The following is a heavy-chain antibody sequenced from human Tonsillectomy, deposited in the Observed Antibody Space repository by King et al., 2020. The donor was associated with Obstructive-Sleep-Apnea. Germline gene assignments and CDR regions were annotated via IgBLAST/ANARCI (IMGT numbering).Heavy chain of an antibody. CDR1: GFTLEDFA. V-gene: IGHV3-9*01. D-gene: IGHD6-19*01. Sequence: MQLVQSGGGLVQPGMSLRLSCAASGFTLEDFAMHWVRQAPGKGLEWVSGISWNGGDIAHAESVKGRFTISRDNAGNYLYLQVNSLRAEDTALYYCARDYFVTVAGTFDYWGQGTLATVSS. J-gene: IGHJ4*02. CDR3: ARDYFVTVAGTFDY. CDR2: ISWNGGDI.